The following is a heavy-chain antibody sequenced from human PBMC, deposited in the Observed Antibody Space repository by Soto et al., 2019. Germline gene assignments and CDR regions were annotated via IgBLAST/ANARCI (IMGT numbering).Heavy chain of an antibody. D-gene: IGHD3-10*01. Sequence: QVQVVESGGGVVQPGRSLRLSCAASGFTFSNYAMLWVRQAPGKGLEWVAAISDDGINDYYADSVRGLFIISRDNSKRTLDMQRSSLRPEDTAVYYCARGSAGHYHSGTLIDGGPGTLVTVSS. V-gene: IGHV3-30-3*01. CDR3: ARGSAGHYHSGTLID. CDR2: ISDDGIND. CDR1: GFTFSNYA. J-gene: IGHJ4*02.